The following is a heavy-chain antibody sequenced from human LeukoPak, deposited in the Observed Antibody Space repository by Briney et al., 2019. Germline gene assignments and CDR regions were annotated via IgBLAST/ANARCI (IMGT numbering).Heavy chain of an antibody. CDR2: ISSSSSYI. V-gene: IGHV3-21*01. J-gene: IGHJ4*02. CDR3: ARDPGSGWSY. Sequence: GGSLRLSCAASGVTFSSYSMNWVRQAPGKGLEWVSSISSSSSYIYYADSVKGRFTISRDNAKNSRYLQMNSLRAENTAVYYCARDPGSGWSYWGQGTLVTVSS. D-gene: IGHD6-19*01. CDR1: GVTFSSYS.